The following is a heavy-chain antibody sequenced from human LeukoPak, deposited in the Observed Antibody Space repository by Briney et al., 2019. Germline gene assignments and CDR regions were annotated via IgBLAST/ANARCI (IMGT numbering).Heavy chain of an antibody. D-gene: IGHD2-2*01. V-gene: IGHV1-2*02. CDR3: ASHCSSTSCYDDY. CDR2: INTNSGGT. CDR1: GYTFTGYY. J-gene: IGHJ4*02. Sequence: ASVKVSCKASGYTFTGYYMHWVRQAPGQGLEWMGWINTNSGGTNYAQKFQGMVTMTRDTSISTAYMELSRLRSDDTAVYYCASHCSSTSCYDDYWGQGTLVTVPP.